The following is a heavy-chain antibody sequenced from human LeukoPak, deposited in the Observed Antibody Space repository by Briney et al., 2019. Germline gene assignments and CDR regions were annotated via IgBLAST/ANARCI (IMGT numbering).Heavy chain of an antibody. Sequence: PGRSLRPSCAASGFTFDDYAMHWVRQAPGKGLEWVSGISWNSGSIGYADSVKGRFIISRDNAKNSLYLQMNSLRAEDTALYYCAKDIYGYGDYRYFDLWGRGTLVTVSS. D-gene: IGHD4-17*01. V-gene: IGHV3-9*01. J-gene: IGHJ2*01. CDR3: AKDIYGYGDYRYFDL. CDR1: GFTFDDYA. CDR2: ISWNSGSI.